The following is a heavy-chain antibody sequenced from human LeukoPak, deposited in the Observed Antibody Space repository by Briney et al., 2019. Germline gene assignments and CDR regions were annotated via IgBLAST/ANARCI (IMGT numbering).Heavy chain of an antibody. Sequence: SETLSLTCIVSGDSISNYYWSCIRQSPGKGLEWLGYLYSSGNTNYNPSLKSRVTMSVDTSKNQFLLKLTTVTAADTAVYYCARGRPTPPIWFDPWGQGSLVTVSS. CDR1: GDSISNYY. J-gene: IGHJ5*02. V-gene: IGHV4-59*01. D-gene: IGHD3-3*01. CDR2: LYSSGNT. CDR3: ARGRPTPPIWFDP.